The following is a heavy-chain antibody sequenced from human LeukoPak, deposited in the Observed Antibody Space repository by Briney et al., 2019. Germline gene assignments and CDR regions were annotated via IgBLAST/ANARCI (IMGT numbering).Heavy chain of an antibody. V-gene: IGHV4-59*01. J-gene: IGHJ4*02. CDR3: ARDTVTKGWDY. D-gene: IGHD4-17*01. Sequence: SETLSLTCSVTGGSISSYYWSWIQRPPGKGLEWIGYIHYSGSTSYNPSLKSRVTISADTSKNQFSLNLSSATAADTAVYYCARDTVTKGWDYWGQGTLVTVSS. CDR2: IHYSGST. CDR1: GGSISSYY.